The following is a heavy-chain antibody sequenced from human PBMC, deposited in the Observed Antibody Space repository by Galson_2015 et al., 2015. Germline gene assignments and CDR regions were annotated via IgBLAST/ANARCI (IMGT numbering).Heavy chain of an antibody. J-gene: IGHJ4*02. CDR1: GFSVSTNF. CDR2: IYSGGTT. CDR3: ARYSDYYGSGRSGYFDS. Sequence: PLRLSCAASGFSVSTNFMSWVRQAPGKGLECVSLIYSGGTTHYADSVMGRFSISRDNSKNTLYLQMTSLRPEDTAVYYCARYSDYYGSGRSGYFDSWGQGTLATVSS. D-gene: IGHD3-10*01. V-gene: IGHV3-53*01.